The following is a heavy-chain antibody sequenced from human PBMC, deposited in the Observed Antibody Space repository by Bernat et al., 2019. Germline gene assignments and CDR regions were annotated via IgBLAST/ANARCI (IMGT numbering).Heavy chain of an antibody. CDR1: GFTFSTYA. CDR3: ARVHYYDSSGYSLYYFDY. V-gene: IGHV3-30-3*01. CDR2: ISYDGSNK. Sequence: QVQLVESGGGVVQPGRSLRLSCAASGFTFSTYAMHWVRQAPGKGLEWVAVISYDGSNKYYADSVKGRFTISRDNSKTTLYLQMNSLRTEDTAVFYCARVHYYDSSGYSLYYFDYWGQGTLFTVSS. D-gene: IGHD3-22*01. J-gene: IGHJ4*02.